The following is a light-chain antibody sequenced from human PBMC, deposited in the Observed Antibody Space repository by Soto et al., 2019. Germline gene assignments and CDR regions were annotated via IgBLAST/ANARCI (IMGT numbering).Light chain of an antibody. CDR2: RNN. Sequence: QSVLTQPPSASGTPGQTVTISCSGSSSNIGTNTVNWYQQLPGTAPKLLIYRNNQRPSGVPDRFSGSKSGTSASLAISGLQSEDEADYYCAAWDGSLNGYFFGTGTKVTV. CDR3: AAWDGSLNGYF. CDR1: SSNIGTNT. J-gene: IGLJ1*01. V-gene: IGLV1-44*01.